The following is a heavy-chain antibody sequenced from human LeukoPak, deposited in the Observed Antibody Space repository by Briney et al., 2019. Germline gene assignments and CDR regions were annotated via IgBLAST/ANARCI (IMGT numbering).Heavy chain of an antibody. CDR1: GFTFSSYE. CDR3: ATKVPGTARFSY. V-gene: IGHV3-48*03. J-gene: IGHJ4*02. Sequence: PGASLRLSCAASGFTFSSYELNWVRQAPGKGLEWVSYISGSSTSIYYADSVKGRFTISRDNARNALYLQMNSLRAEDTAVYYCATKVPGTARFSYWGQGTLVTVSS. CDR2: ISGSSTSI. D-gene: IGHD6-19*01.